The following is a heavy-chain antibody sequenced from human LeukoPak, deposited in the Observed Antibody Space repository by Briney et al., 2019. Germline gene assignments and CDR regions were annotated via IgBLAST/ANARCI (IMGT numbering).Heavy chain of an antibody. CDR2: LSNSGGIT. CDR1: GFTFSSYA. D-gene: IGHD6-19*01. J-gene: IGHJ4*02. Sequence: GGSLRLSCAASGFTFSSYAMSWVRQAPGKGLEWASSLSNSGGITDYADFVKSRFTISRDNSKNTLWLQINNLRAEDTALYYCARDYTSGWYWDYWGQGTLVTVSS. CDR3: ARDYTSGWYWDY. V-gene: IGHV3-23*01.